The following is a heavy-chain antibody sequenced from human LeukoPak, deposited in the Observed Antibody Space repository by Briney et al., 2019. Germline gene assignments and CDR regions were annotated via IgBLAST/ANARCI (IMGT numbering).Heavy chain of an antibody. D-gene: IGHD5-12*01. V-gene: IGHV3-48*03. CDR1: GFTFSSYE. J-gene: IGHJ4*02. CDR3: ARLDSGYDFDY. CDR2: ISSSGSTI. Sequence: GGSLRLSCAASGFTFSSYEMNWVRQAPGKGLEWVSYISSSGSTIYYADSVKGRFTISRDNAKNSLYLQMNSLRAEDTAVYYCARLDSGYDFDYWGQGTLVTVSS.